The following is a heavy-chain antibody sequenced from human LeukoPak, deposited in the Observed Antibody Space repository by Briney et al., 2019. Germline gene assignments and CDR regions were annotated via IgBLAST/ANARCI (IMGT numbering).Heavy chain of an antibody. V-gene: IGHV3-23*01. J-gene: IGHJ4*02. D-gene: IGHD2-2*01. CDR3: AKSSNLVVVPAAMVDG. Sequence: GGTLRLSCAASGVTFSSYAMSWVRQAPGKGLEWGSDISGSGGSTYYADSVKGRLSISRDNSKNTMYLQMNSLRAVETAVYYCAKSSNLVVVPAAMVDGWGQRCLVSVSS. CDR1: GVTFSSYA. CDR2: ISGSGGST.